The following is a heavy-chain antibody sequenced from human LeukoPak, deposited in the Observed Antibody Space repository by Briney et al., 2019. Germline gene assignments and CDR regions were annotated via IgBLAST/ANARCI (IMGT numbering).Heavy chain of an antibody. J-gene: IGHJ4*02. CDR3: AKVYYYGSGSTGYFDY. CDR2: IWYDGSNK. CDR1: GFTFSSYG. V-gene: IGHV3-33*06. Sequence: GRSLRLSCAASGFTFSSYGMHWVRQAPGKGLEWVAVIWYDGSNKYYADSVKGRFTISRDNSKNTLYLQMNSLRAEDPAVYYCAKVYYYGSGSTGYFDYWGQGTLVTVSS. D-gene: IGHD3-10*01.